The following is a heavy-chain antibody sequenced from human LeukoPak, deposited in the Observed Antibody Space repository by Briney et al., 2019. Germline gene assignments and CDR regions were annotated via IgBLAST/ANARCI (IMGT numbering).Heavy chain of an antibody. D-gene: IGHD2-21*02. Sequence: RPSETLSLTCTVSGGSMFGSYWSWIRQPAGKGLEWLGRVFSSGSTNYNPSLKSRLTMSVNTSKNQFYLKLSSVTAADTAVYFCTRDVTLSPSHPWGQGTLVTVSS. J-gene: IGHJ5*02. CDR1: GGSMFGSY. CDR2: VFSSGST. V-gene: IGHV4-4*07. CDR3: TRDVTLSPSHP.